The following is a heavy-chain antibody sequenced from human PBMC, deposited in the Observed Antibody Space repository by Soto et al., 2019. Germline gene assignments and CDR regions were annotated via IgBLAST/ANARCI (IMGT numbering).Heavy chain of an antibody. CDR1: GFTFSSYG. CDR3: AKDRGAVSSNFGH. V-gene: IGHV3-30*18. CDR2: ISHDGNNQ. D-gene: IGHD6-19*01. Sequence: GGSLRLSCAASGFTFSSYGMHWVRQAPGKGLDWVSLISHDGNNQYYAASVKGRFTISRDNSKNTLYLQMNNLRADDSAVYYCAKDRGAVSSNFGHWGQGTQVTVSS. J-gene: IGHJ4*02.